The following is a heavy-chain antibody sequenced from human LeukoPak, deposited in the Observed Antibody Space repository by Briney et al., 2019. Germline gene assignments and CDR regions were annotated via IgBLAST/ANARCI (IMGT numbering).Heavy chain of an antibody. D-gene: IGHD3-10*01. J-gene: IGHJ4*02. CDR2: IYWDDDK. CDR1: GFSLSTSGVG. Sequence: SGTTLVNPTQTLTLTCTFSGFSLSTSGVGVGWIRQPPGKALEWLALIYWDDDKRYSPSLKSRLTITKDTSKNQVVLTMTNMDPVDTATFYCAHLSSVWRFGELLYRYFDYWGQGTLVTVSS. V-gene: IGHV2-5*02. CDR3: AHLSSVWRFGELLYRYFDY.